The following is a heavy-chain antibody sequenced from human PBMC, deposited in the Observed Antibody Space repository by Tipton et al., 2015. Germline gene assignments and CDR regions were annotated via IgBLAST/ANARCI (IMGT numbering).Heavy chain of an antibody. CDR2: IYYSGST. CDR1: GGSISSSSYY. D-gene: IGHD2/OR15-2a*01. J-gene: IGHJ4*01. V-gene: IGHV4-39*01. Sequence: LRLSCTVSGGSISSSSYYWGWIRQPPGKGLEWIGSIYYSGSTYYNPSLKSRVTISVDTPKNQFSLTLISATAADTALYYCARGDDSTSMATGFDYWGRGALVTVSS. CDR3: ARGDDSTSMATGFDY.